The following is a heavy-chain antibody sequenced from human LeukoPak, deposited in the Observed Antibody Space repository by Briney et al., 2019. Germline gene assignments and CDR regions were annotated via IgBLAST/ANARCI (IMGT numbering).Heavy chain of an antibody. V-gene: IGHV3-53*01. J-gene: IGHJ4*02. D-gene: IGHD2-15*01. CDR3: AKSGLNRFDY. CDR2: IYSGGST. CDR1: GFIVSSNY. Sequence: GGSLRLSCAASGFIVSSNYMSWVRQAPGKGLEWVSVIYSGGSTYYADSVKGRFTISRDNSKNTLYLQMNSLRAEDTAVYYCAKSGLNRFDYWGQGTLVTVSS.